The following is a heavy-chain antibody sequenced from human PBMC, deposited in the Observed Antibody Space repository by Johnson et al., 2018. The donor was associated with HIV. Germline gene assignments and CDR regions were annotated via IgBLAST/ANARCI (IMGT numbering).Heavy chain of an antibody. D-gene: IGHD6-19*01. V-gene: IGHV3-23*04. CDR3: AKARSSGQGAFDI. CDR1: GFTFSSYA. J-gene: IGHJ3*02. Sequence: VQLVESGGGVVRPGGSLRLSCAASGFTFSSYAMSWVRQAPGKGLEWVSAISGSGGSTYYADSGKGRFTISRDNSKNTLYLQMNSLRAEDTAVYYCAKARSSGQGAFDIWGQGTLVTVSS. CDR2: ISGSGGST.